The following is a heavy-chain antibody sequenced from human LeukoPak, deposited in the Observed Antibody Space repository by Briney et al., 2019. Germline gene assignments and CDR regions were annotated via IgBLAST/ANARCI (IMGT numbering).Heavy chain of an antibody. Sequence: GGSLRLSCAASGFTFDDYAMHWVRQAPGKGLEWVSGISWNSGSIGYADSVKGRFTISRDNAKNSLYLRMNSLRAEDTALYYCAKGTLLGYCSGGSCYFDYWGQGTLVTVSS. D-gene: IGHD2-15*01. J-gene: IGHJ4*02. V-gene: IGHV3-9*01. CDR1: GFTFDDYA. CDR2: ISWNSGSI. CDR3: AKGTLLGYCSGGSCYFDY.